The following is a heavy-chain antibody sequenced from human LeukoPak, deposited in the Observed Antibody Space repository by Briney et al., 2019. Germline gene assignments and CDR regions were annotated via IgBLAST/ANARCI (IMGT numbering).Heavy chain of an antibody. CDR2: IYYSGST. J-gene: IGHJ3*02. CDR1: GGSISSYY. D-gene: IGHD3-22*01. Sequence: SETLSLTCTVSGGSISSYYWSWIRQPPGKGLEWIGYIYYSGSTNYNPSLKSRVTISVDTSKNQFSLKLSSVTAADTAVYYCARVGIVVTVDAFDIWGQGTMVTVSS. V-gene: IGHV4-59*01. CDR3: ARVGIVVTVDAFDI.